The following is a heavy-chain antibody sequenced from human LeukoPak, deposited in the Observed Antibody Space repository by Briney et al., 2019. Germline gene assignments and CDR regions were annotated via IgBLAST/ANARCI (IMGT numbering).Heavy chain of an antibody. CDR1: GFTFSSYA. J-gene: IGHJ4*02. Sequence: GESLRLSCAASGFTFSSYAMSWVRQAPGKGLEWVSGISATGGNTDHADSVKGRFTISRDNSKNTLYLQMNSLRAEDTAVYYCAKDLGLWFGELYDYWGQGTLVTVSS. CDR2: ISATGGNT. CDR3: AKDLGLWFGELYDY. D-gene: IGHD3-10*01. V-gene: IGHV3-23*01.